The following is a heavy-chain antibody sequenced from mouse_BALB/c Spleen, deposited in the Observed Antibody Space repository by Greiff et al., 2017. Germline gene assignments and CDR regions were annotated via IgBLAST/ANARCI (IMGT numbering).Heavy chain of an antibody. D-gene: IGHD4-1*02. J-gene: IGHJ4*01. CDR1: GYTFTDYN. CDR2: INPNNGGT. CDR3: ARGDFNWDEYAMDY. Sequence: EVQLQQSGPELVKPGASVKIPCKASGYTFTDYNMDWVKQSHGKSLEWIGDINPNNGGTIYNQKFKGKATLTVDKSSSTAYMELRSLTSEDTAVYYCARGDFNWDEYAMDYWGQGTSVTVSS. V-gene: IGHV1-18*01.